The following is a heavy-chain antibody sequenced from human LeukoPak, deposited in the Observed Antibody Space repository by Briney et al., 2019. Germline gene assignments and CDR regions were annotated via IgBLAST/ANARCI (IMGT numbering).Heavy chain of an antibody. V-gene: IGHV4-38-2*01. CDR1: GYSITSGYY. D-gene: IGHD4-11*01. CDR2: IYHSGST. Sequence: PSETLSLTCAVSGYSITSGYYWAWIRRPPGEGLEWIGNIYHSGSTYYNASLKSRVTISVDTSKNQFSLKLSSVTAADTAVYYCARRYSNYFFDYWGQGTLVTVSS. CDR3: ARRYSNYFFDY. J-gene: IGHJ4*02.